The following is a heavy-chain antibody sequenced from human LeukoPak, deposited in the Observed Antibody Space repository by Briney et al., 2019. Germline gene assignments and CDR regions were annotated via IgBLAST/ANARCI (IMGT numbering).Heavy chain of an antibody. Sequence: SETLSLTCTVSGGSISIYYWSWIRQPPGKGLEWIGYIYYSGTTNYNPSPKSRVTISVDTSKNQFSLKLSSVTAADTAVYYCATITMVRGVPPYYYGMDVWGQGTTVTVSS. CDR2: IYYSGTT. CDR1: GGSISIYY. V-gene: IGHV4-59*08. J-gene: IGHJ6*02. CDR3: ATITMVRGVPPYYYGMDV. D-gene: IGHD3-10*01.